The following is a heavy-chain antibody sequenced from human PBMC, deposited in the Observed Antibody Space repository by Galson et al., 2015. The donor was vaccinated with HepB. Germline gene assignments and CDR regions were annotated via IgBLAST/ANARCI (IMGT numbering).Heavy chain of an antibody. V-gene: IGHV3-64*02. CDR2: VSRDGRNGIGT. D-gene: IGHD5-18*01. CDR3: VREMETAGGGAFDY. J-gene: IGHJ4*02. Sequence: SLRLSCAASGFTFRDYAMHWVRQAPGKGLEHIAAVSRDGRNGIGTYYPAFMKGRFTISRDDSKNILSLQMGSLTPEDTAIYYCVREMETAGGGAFDYWGQGTLVTVSS. CDR1: GFTFRDYA.